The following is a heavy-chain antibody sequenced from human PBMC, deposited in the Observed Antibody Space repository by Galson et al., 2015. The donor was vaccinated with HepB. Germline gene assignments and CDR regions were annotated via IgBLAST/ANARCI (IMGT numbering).Heavy chain of an antibody. CDR3: AREEYDCGSTSCALDY. CDR1: GYTFTGYY. Sequence: SVKVSCKASGYTFTGYYMHWVRQAPGQGLEWMGWINPDSGVTIYAQKFQGRVTMTRDTSISTAYMELSRLRSDDTAVYYCAREEYDCGSTSCALDYWGQGTLVTVSS. CDR2: INPDSGVT. D-gene: IGHD2-2*01. V-gene: IGHV1-2*02. J-gene: IGHJ4*02.